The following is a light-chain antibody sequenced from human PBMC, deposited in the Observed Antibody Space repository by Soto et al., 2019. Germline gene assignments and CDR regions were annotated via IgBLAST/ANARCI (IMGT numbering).Light chain of an antibody. Sequence: EIVLTQSPGTLSLSPGERAILSCRASQSVSDKNLAWYQQKPGQAPRLLMYGAFFRVTGVPDRFSGSASGVDFTLTISRLEPEDFAVYFCQQYGASPITFGPGTKVDT. CDR1: QSVSDKN. V-gene: IGKV3-20*01. J-gene: IGKJ3*01. CDR2: GAF. CDR3: QQYGASPIT.